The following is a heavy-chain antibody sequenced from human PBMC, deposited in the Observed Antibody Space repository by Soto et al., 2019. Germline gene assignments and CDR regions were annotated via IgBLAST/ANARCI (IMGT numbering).Heavy chain of an antibody. CDR2: IVVGSGNT. CDR1: GFTFTSSA. V-gene: IGHV1-58*01. J-gene: IGHJ6*02. CDR3: AAQYDFWSGYYRGDYYGMDV. D-gene: IGHD3-3*01. Sequence: GASVKVSCKASGFTFTSSAVQWVRQARGQRLEWIGWIVVGSGNTNYAQKFQERVTITRDMSTSTAYMELSSLRSEDMAVYYCAAQYDFWSGYYRGDYYGMDVWGQGTTVTVSS.